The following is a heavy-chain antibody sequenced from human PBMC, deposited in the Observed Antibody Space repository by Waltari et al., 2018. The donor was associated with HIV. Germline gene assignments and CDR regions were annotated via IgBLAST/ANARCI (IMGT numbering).Heavy chain of an antibody. CDR1: GFTCDDYG. Sequence: DVRLVESGGEVVRPGASLRLSCVPSGFTCDDYGMAWVRQRPGQGLEWVSNIDWNGGSANYGDSVKGRFTVFRDNPKASLYLQMNNLRDEDTGLYYCVRDSDGSGYDIWGRGTLVTVFS. CDR3: VRDSDGSGYDI. CDR2: IDWNGGSA. J-gene: IGHJ1*01. D-gene: IGHD3-3*01. V-gene: IGHV3-20*04.